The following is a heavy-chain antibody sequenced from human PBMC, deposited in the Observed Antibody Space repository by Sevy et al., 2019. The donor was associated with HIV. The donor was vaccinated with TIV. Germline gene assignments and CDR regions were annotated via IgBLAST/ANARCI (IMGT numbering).Heavy chain of an antibody. Sequence: GESLKISCKASGYSFTSSWIGWVRQMPGKGLEWMGIIYTTDSDARYSPSFVGQVTILVDKSISTAYLKWSSLKASDTAMYYCARRGASGGWYHFDYWGQGTLGTISS. D-gene: IGHD6-19*01. CDR1: GYSFTSSW. CDR2: IYTTDSDA. CDR3: ARRGASGGWYHFDY. V-gene: IGHV5-51*01. J-gene: IGHJ4*02.